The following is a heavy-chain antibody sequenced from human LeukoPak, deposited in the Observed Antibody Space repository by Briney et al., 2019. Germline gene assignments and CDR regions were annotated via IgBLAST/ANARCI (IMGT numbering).Heavy chain of an antibody. CDR3: ARGSGSNDY. D-gene: IGHD3-10*01. V-gene: IGHV3-7*04. J-gene: IGHJ4*02. CDR2: IKQDGSEK. Sequence: GGSLRLSCAASGFTFSSYSMNWVRQAPGKGLEWVANIKQDGSEKYYVDSVKGRFTISRDNAKNSLYLQMNSLRAEDTGVYYCARGSGSNDYWGQGTLVTVSS. CDR1: GFTFSSYS.